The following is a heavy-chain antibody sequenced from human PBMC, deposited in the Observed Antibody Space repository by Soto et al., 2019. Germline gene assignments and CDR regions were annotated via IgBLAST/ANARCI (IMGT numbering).Heavy chain of an antibody. V-gene: IGHV4-39*01. CDR2: IYYSGST. CDR3: ASPRIGSSNAFDI. CDR1: GGSISSSSYY. Sequence: SETLSLTCTVSGGSISSSSYYWGWIRQPPGKGLEWIGSIYYSGSTYYNPSLKSRVTISVDTSKNQFSLKLSSVTAADTAVYYCASPRIGSSNAFDIWGQGTMVTVSS. J-gene: IGHJ3*02. D-gene: IGHD6-6*01.